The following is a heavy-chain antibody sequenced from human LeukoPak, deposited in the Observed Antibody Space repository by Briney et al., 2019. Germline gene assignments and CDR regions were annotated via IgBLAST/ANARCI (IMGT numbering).Heavy chain of an antibody. CDR2: ISYDGSNK. CDR1: GFTFSSYG. CDR3: AKGGGVGGTHYFDY. J-gene: IGHJ4*02. V-gene: IGHV3-30*18. Sequence: GGSLRLSCAASGFTFSSYGMHWVRQAPGKGLEWVAVISYDGSNKYYADSVKGRFTISRDNSKNTLYLQMNSLRAEDTAVYYCAKGGGVGGTHYFDYRGQGTLVTVSS. D-gene: IGHD1-26*01.